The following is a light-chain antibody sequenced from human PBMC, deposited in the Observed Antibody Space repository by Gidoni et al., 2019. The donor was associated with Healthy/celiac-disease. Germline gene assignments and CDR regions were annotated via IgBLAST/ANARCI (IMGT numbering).Light chain of an antibody. J-gene: IGKJ4*01. CDR1: QSVSSSY. V-gene: IGKV3-20*01. Sequence: EIVLTQSPGTLSSSPGERATLSCRASQSVSSSYLAWYQQKPGQAPRLLIYGASSRATGIPDRFSGSGSGTDFTLTISRLDPEDFAVYYCQQYGSSPFTFGGGTKVEIK. CDR3: QQYGSSPFT. CDR2: GAS.